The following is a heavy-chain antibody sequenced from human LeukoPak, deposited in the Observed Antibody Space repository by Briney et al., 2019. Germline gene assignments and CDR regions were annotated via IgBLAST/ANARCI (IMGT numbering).Heavy chain of an antibody. Sequence: GASVKVSCKASGYTFTSYYMHWVRQAPGQGLEWMGIINPSGGSTSYAQKFQGRATMTRDMSTSTVYMELSSLRSEDTAVYYCARDSSGLYAFDIWGQGTMVTVSS. CDR1: GYTFTSYY. CDR3: ARDSSGLYAFDI. D-gene: IGHD3-22*01. V-gene: IGHV1-46*01. J-gene: IGHJ3*02. CDR2: INPSGGST.